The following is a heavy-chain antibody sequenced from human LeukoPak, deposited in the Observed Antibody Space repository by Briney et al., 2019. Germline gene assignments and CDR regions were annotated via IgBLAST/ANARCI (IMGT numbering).Heavy chain of an antibody. J-gene: IGHJ4*02. CDR1: GFTFSSYA. V-gene: IGHV3-7*01. CDR2: IKQDGSEK. CDR3: ARDGVGIAVTDY. D-gene: IGHD6-19*01. Sequence: GGSLRLSCAASGFTFSSYAMTWVRQAPGEGLEWVANIKQDGSEKYYVDSVKGRFTISRDNAKNSLYLQMNSLRAEDTAVYYCARDGVGIAVTDYWGQGTLVTVSS.